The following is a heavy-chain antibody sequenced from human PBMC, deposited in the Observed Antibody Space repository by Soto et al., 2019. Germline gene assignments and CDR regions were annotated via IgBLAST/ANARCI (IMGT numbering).Heavy chain of an antibody. D-gene: IGHD3-10*01. V-gene: IGHV1-69*01. CDR1: GGTFSSYA. CDR2: IIPIFGTA. CDR3: ARDPRSVLWFGESLWGDGMDV. Sequence: QVQLVQSGAEVKKPGSSVKVSCKASGGTFSSYAISWVRQAPGQGLEWMGGIIPIFGTANYAQKFQGRVTITADESTSTAYMELSRLRSEDTAVYYCARDPRSVLWFGESLWGDGMDVWRQGTTVTVSS. J-gene: IGHJ6*02.